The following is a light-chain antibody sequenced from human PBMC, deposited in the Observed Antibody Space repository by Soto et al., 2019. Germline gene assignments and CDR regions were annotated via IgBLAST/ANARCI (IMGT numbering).Light chain of an antibody. CDR2: GAS. Sequence: EIVMTQSPATLSVSPGERATLSCGASQSVSSNLAWYQQKPGQAPRLLIYGASTRATGIPARFSGSGSGTDFTLTISSLEPEDFAVYYCQQYNNWPRTFGQGTKVDIK. V-gene: IGKV3-15*01. CDR3: QQYNNWPRT. CDR1: QSVSSN. J-gene: IGKJ1*01.